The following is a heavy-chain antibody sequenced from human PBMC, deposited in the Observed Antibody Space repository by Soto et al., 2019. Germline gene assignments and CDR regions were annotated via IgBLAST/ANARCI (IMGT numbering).Heavy chain of an antibody. V-gene: IGHV3-21*01. J-gene: IGHJ4*02. CDR3: AKGRGAAYYFDF. D-gene: IGHD3-10*01. Sequence: LLVESGGGLVKPGGSLRLSCAGSGLSFSRYAMNWVRQAPGKGLEWVVSISGTASHIRYADSVRGRFTITKDDAKNSLSLQMTSQRAEDTAVYFCAKGRGAAYYFDFWGRGTLVSVSS. CDR2: ISGTASHI. CDR1: GLSFSRYA.